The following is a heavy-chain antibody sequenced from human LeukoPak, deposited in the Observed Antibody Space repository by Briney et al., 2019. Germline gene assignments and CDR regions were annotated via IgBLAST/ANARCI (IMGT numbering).Heavy chain of an antibody. CDR2: FGSSSSYI. V-gene: IGHV3-21*01. D-gene: IGHD3-16*01. CDR1: GFTFSRYS. CDR3: ARDPLGGYYFDS. J-gene: IGHJ4*02. Sequence: GGSLRLSCAASGFTFSRYSMNWVRQTPGKGLEWVSSFGSSSSYIYYADSVKGRFTISRDNAKNSLYLQMSNLRAEDTAVYYCARDPLGGYYFDSWGQGTLVTVSS.